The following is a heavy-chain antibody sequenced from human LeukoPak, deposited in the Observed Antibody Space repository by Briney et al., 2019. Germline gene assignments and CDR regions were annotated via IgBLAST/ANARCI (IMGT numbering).Heavy chain of an antibody. CDR1: GFTFSSYA. CDR3: AKLGFGVVTLGSNWFDP. V-gene: IGHV3-23*01. D-gene: IGHD3-3*01. CDR2: ISGSGGST. J-gene: IGHJ5*02. Sequence: PGGSLRLSCAASGFTFSSYAMSWVRQAPGKGLEWVSAISGSGGSTYYADSVKGRFTISRDNSKNTLYLQMNSLRAEDTAVYYCAKLGFGVVTLGSNWFDPWGQGTLVTVSS.